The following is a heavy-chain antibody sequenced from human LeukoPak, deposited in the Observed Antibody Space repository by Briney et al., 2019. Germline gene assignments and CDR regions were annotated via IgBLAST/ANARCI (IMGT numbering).Heavy chain of an antibody. CDR2: MNPNSGNT. CDR1: GYTFTNYD. Sequence: GASVKVSCKASGYTFTNYDINWVRQATGQGLEWMGWMNPNSGNTGYAQKFQGRVTMTRNTSISTAYMELSSLRSEDTAVYYCARTSDSGSYLDYYFDYWGQGTLVTVSS. V-gene: IGHV1-8*01. CDR3: ARTSDSGSYLDYYFDY. D-gene: IGHD1-26*01. J-gene: IGHJ4*02.